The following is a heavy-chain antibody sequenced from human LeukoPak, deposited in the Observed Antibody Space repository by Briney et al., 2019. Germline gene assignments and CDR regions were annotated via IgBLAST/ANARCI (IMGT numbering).Heavy chain of an antibody. CDR2: INPNSGGT. D-gene: IGHD2-15*01. Sequence: ASVKVSCKASGYTFTGYYMHWVRQAPGQGLGWMGWINPNSGGTNYAQKFQGRVTMTRDTSISTAYMELSRLRSDDTAVYYCARLGYCSGGSCYWSDYWGQGTLVTVSS. CDR1: GYTFTGYY. J-gene: IGHJ4*02. V-gene: IGHV1-2*02. CDR3: ARLGYCSGGSCYWSDY.